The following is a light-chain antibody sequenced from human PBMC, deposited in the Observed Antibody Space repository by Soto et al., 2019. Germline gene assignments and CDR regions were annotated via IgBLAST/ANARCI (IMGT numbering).Light chain of an antibody. Sequence: QSALTQPPSASRSLGQSVTISCTGTSSDVGGYNYVSWYQQHPGKAPKLLIYDVSHRPSGVPDRFSGSKSGNTASLTVSGLQAEDEADYYCSSYAGSNNVIFGTGTKLTVL. CDR2: DVS. V-gene: IGLV2-8*02. CDR3: SSYAGSNNVI. J-gene: IGLJ1*01. CDR1: SSDVGGYNY.